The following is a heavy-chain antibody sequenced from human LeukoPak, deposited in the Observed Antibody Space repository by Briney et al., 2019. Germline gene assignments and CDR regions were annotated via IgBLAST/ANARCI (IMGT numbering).Heavy chain of an antibody. V-gene: IGHV3-73*01. D-gene: IGHD6-13*01. CDR1: GFTFSGSA. Sequence: PGGSLRLSCAAPGFTFSGSAMHWVRQASGKGLEWVGRIRSKANSYATAYAASVKGRFTISRDDSKNTAYLQMNSLKTEDTAVYYCTRISSSSWYYYYMDVWGKGTTVTVSS. CDR2: IRSKANSYAT. CDR3: TRISSSSWYYYYMDV. J-gene: IGHJ6*03.